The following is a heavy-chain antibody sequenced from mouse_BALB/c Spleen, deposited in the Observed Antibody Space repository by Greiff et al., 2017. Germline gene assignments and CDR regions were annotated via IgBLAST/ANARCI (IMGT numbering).Heavy chain of an antibody. CDR2: INPGSGGT. CDR3: ARSPGSAMDY. D-gene: IGHD4-1*01. V-gene: IGHV1-54*01. J-gene: IGHJ4*01. Sequence: VHLVESGAELVRPGTSVKVSCKASGYAFTNYLIEWVKQRPGQGLEWIGVINPGSGGTNYNEKFKGKATLTADKSSSTAYMQLSSLTSDDSAVYFCARSPGSAMDYWGQGTSVTVSS. CDR1: GYAFTNYL.